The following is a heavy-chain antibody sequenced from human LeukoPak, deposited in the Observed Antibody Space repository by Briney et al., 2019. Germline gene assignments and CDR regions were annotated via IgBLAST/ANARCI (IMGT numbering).Heavy chain of an antibody. J-gene: IGHJ4*02. D-gene: IGHD3-9*01. CDR3: AKDWSQLRYFDWPPFPYFDY. Sequence: PGRSLRLSCAASGFTFSSYGMHWVRQAPGKGLEWVAVISYDGSNKYYADSVKGRFTISRDNSKNTLYLQMNSLRAEDTAVYYCAKDWSQLRYFDWPPFPYFDYWGQGTLVTVSS. V-gene: IGHV3-30*18. CDR1: GFTFSSYG. CDR2: ISYDGSNK.